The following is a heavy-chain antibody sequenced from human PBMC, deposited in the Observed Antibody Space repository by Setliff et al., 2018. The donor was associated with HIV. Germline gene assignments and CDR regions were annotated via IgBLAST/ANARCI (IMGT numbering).Heavy chain of an antibody. CDR2: IGQDGSEK. CDR3: ARKLRPGHGVDV. V-gene: IGHV3-7*01. CDR1: RFDFNNYW. D-gene: IGHD3-10*01. J-gene: IGHJ6*02. Sequence: PGGSLRLSCAASRFDFNNYWMCWVRQAPGKGLEWVANIGQDGSEKNYVDSVKGRFTISRDNAKNSMDLQMNSLGAEDTAIYYCARKLRPGHGVDVWGQGTTVTVS.